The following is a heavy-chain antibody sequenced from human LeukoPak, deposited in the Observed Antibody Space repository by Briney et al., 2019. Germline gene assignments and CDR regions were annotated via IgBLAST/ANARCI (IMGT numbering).Heavy chain of an antibody. CDR1: GFIFDDYG. D-gene: IGHD3-10*01. Sequence: GGSLRLSCAASGFIFDDYGMSWVRQAPGKGLEWVSGINWDGGNTGHVDSVKGRFTISRDNAKNSLYLQMNSLRAEDTAVYYCARANTMVRGVIGYYYGMDVWGQGTTVTVSS. V-gene: IGHV3-20*04. CDR3: ARANTMVRGVIGYYYGMDV. J-gene: IGHJ6*02. CDR2: INWDGGNT.